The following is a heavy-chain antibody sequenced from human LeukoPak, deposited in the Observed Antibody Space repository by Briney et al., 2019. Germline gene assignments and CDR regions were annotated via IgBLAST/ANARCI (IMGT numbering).Heavy chain of an antibody. Sequence: ASVKVSCKASGYTFTGYYMHWVRQAPGQGLEWMGWINPNSGGTNYAQKFQGRVTMTRDTSINTAYMELSRLRSDDTAVYYCARDGSIAARPVYYYMDVWGKGTTVTVSS. CDR3: ARDGSIAARPVYYYMDV. J-gene: IGHJ6*03. V-gene: IGHV1-2*02. D-gene: IGHD6-6*01. CDR1: GYTFTGYY. CDR2: INPNSGGT.